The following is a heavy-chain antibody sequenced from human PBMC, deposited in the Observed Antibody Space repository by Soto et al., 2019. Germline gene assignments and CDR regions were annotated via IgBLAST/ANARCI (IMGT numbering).Heavy chain of an antibody. CDR3: AKDLQSYGDYDYYCYGMDV. CDR1: GFTFSTYG. D-gene: IGHD4-17*01. J-gene: IGHJ6*02. CDR2: ISYDGTNK. V-gene: IGHV3-30*18. Sequence: QVQLVESGGGEVQPGRSLTISCAASGFTFSTYGMPWVRQPPGKGLEWVAVISYDGTNKFYSDSVKGRFTISRDNFKNTLTLQMNSLRADDTAVYSCAKDLQSYGDYDYYCYGMDVWGLGTRVTVSS.